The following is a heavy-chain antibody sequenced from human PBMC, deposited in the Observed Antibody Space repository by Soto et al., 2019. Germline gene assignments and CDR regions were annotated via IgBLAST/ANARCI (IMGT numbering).Heavy chain of an antibody. V-gene: IGHV4-59*08. CDR2: IFYIGNT. CDR3: ARRQVVPGKDYGMDV. Sequence: SETLSLTCTVSGGSMTNYYWSWIRLPPGKGLEWIGYIFYIGNTNYNPSLKSRITISVDTSKNQFSLQLRSVTAADTAVYYCARRQVVPGKDYGMDVWGQGTTVTVSS. CDR1: GGSMTNYY. D-gene: IGHD2-2*01. J-gene: IGHJ6*02.